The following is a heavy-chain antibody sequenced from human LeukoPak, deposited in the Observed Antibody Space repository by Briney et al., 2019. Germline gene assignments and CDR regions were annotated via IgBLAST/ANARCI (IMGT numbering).Heavy chain of an antibody. V-gene: IGHV3-23*01. Sequence: HPGGSLRLSCAASGFTFSSYAMSWVRQALGKGLEWVSVISGSGGSTYYADSVKGRFTLSRDNSKNTLYLQMNSLRAEDTAVYYCAKEIYGDSTGGRFQQWGQGTLVTVSS. D-gene: IGHD4-17*01. J-gene: IGHJ1*01. CDR2: ISGSGGST. CDR3: AKEIYGDSTGGRFQQ. CDR1: GFTFSSYA.